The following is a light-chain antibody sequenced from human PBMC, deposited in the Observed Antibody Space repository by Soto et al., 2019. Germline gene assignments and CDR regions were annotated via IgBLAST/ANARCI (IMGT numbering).Light chain of an antibody. V-gene: IGKV3-11*01. CDR1: QSVSSY. CDR3: QQRSSWPKVT. Sequence: EIVLTQSPATLSLSPGERATLSCRASQSVSSYLAWYQQKPGQAPRLLIYDASNRAPGIPARFSGSGSGTDFTLSISSLEPEDFAVYYCQQRSSWPKVTFGPGTKVDI. CDR2: DAS. J-gene: IGKJ3*01.